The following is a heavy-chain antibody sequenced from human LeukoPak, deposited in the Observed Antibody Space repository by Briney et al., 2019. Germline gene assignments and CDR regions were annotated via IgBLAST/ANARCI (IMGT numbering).Heavy chain of an antibody. CDR2: IIGSSGST. CDR3: AKGAHDYIEIAYFDY. Sequence: PGGSLRLSCVASGFSLNNYAMNWVRQAPGKGLEWVSLIIGSSGSTFYADSVKGRFTISRDKSKNTLYLQMNSLRAEDTAVYYCAKGAHDYIEIAYFDYWGQGSLVTVSS. D-gene: IGHD5-12*01. V-gene: IGHV3-23*01. CDR1: GFSLNNYA. J-gene: IGHJ4*02.